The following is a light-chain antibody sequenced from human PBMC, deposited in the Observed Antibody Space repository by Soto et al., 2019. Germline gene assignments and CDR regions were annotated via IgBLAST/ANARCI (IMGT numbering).Light chain of an antibody. J-gene: IGKJ3*01. Sequence: IVLTQSPATLSLSPGERATLSCRASQSVSSYLAWYQQKPGQAPRLLIYDASNRATGIPARFSGSGSGTDFTLTISSLEPEDFAIYYCQQRSHWPLTFGHGTKVDIK. CDR3: QQRSHWPLT. CDR2: DAS. CDR1: QSVSSY. V-gene: IGKV3-11*01.